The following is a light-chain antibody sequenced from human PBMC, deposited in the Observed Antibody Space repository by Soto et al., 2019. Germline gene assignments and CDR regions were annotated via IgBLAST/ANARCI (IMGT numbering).Light chain of an antibody. Sequence: EIVLTQSPATLSLSPGERATPFCRASQSVSSYLAWYQQKPGQPPRLLIYDASNRATGIPARFSGSGSGTDFTLTISSLEPEDFAVYYCQQRSNTFGPGTKVDIK. J-gene: IGKJ3*01. CDR1: QSVSSY. CDR3: QQRSNT. CDR2: DAS. V-gene: IGKV3-11*01.